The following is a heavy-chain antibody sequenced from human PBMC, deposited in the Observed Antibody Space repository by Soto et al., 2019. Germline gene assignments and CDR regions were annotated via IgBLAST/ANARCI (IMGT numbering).Heavy chain of an antibody. V-gene: IGHV4-59*01. D-gene: IGHD3-22*01. J-gene: IGHJ5*02. CDR2: IYYSGST. CDR1: GGSISSYY. Sequence: SETLSLTCTVSGGSISSYYWSWIRQPPGKGLEWIGYIYYSGSTNYNPSLKSRVTISVDTSKNQFSLKLSSVTAADTAVYYCARVIESNDYYDSSGYNWFDPWGQGTLVTVSS. CDR3: ARVIESNDYYDSSGYNWFDP.